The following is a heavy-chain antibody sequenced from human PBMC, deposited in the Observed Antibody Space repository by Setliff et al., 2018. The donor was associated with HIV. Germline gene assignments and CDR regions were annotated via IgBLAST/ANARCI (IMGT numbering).Heavy chain of an antibody. J-gene: IGHJ2*01. CDR3: ARQNRDGYNFWSTYYSTFWYLDV. CDR1: GGSFSGYY. D-gene: IGHD3-3*01. CDR2: ITHSGSA. Sequence: SETLSLTCAVYGGSFSGYYCWSWIRQSPGERLEWIGDITHSGSAEYSPSFRSRVTISVDTSKNQFSLKLNSVTAADTAVYYCARQNRDGYNFWSTYYSTFWYLDVWGRGTLVTVSS. V-gene: IGHV4-34*01.